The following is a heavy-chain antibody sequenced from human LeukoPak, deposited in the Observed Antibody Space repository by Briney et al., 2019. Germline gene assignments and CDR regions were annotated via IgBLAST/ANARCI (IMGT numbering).Heavy chain of an antibody. CDR2: ISGSGGCT. J-gene: IGHJ3*02. D-gene: IGHD6-19*01. Sequence: GGSLILSCAASGFTFISYDMSWGRQAPGKGLEWVLAISGSGGCTYYADSVQGRVTISRDKSNNTVYLQMNSLRAEDTAVYYCAKDPPYSSGWYGDAFDIWGQGTMVVVSS. V-gene: IGHV3-23*01. CDR3: AKDPPYSSGWYGDAFDI. CDR1: GFTFISYD.